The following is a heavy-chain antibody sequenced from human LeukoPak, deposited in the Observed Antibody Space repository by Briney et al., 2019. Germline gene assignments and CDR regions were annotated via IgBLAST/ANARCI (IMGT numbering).Heavy chain of an antibody. J-gene: IGHJ3*02. Sequence: PSETLSLTCTVSGGSIRSYYWSWIRQPPGKGLEWIGYIYYSGSTNYNPSLKSRVTISVDTSKNQFSLKLSSVTAADTAVYYCARDPRWLQGAFDIWGQGTMVTVSS. CDR2: IYYSGST. CDR3: ARDPRWLQGAFDI. V-gene: IGHV4-59*01. CDR1: GGSIRSYY. D-gene: IGHD5-24*01.